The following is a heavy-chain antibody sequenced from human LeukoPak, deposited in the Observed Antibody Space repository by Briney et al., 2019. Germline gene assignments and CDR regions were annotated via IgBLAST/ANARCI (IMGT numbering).Heavy chain of an antibody. J-gene: IGHJ4*02. Sequence: PGESPRLSCAAAEFTFNTYTMIWVRQAPGKGLEWVSSIHTSGDIDYADSMKGRFTISRDDATNSLFLQMNSLRADDTAVYYCASREPAGHWGQGTLVTVSS. CDR3: ASREPAGH. CDR2: IHTSGDI. D-gene: IGHD1-14*01. V-gene: IGHV3-21*01. CDR1: EFTFNTYT.